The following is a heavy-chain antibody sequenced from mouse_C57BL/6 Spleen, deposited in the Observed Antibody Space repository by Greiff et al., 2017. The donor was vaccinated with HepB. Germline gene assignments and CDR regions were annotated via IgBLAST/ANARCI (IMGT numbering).Heavy chain of an antibody. V-gene: IGHV5-6*01. D-gene: IGHD2-3*01. Sequence: EVKLMESGGDLVKPGGSLKLSCAASGFTFSSYGMSWVRQTPDKRLEWVATISSGGSYTYYPDSVKGRFTISRDNAKNTLYLQMSSLKSEDTAMYYCARQDDGYYPVDYWGQGTSVTVSS. CDR2: ISSGGSYT. CDR3: ARQDDGYYPVDY. CDR1: GFTFSSYG. J-gene: IGHJ4*01.